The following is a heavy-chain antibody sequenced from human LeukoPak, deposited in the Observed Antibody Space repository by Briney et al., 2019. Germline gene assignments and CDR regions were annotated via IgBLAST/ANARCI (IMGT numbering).Heavy chain of an antibody. J-gene: IGHJ4*02. V-gene: IGHV3-23*01. CDR2: ISGSGAVT. CDR1: GFTFSSYS. Sequence: GGSLRLSCAASGFTFSSYSMNWVRQAPGKGLEWVSAISGSGAVTYYADSVKGRFTISRDNSKNTVYLQMNSLRAEDTAVYYCAKDRVGATLYFDYWGQGTWSPSPQ. CDR3: AKDRVGATLYFDY. D-gene: IGHD1-26*01.